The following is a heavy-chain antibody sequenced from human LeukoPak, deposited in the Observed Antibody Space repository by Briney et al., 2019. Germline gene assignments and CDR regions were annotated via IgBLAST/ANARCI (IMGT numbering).Heavy chain of an antibody. J-gene: IGHJ3*02. CDR3: AGGGFDGDSIHDAFDI. CDR1: GGTFSSYA. CDR2: IIPIFGTA. V-gene: IGHV1-69*13. Sequence: GASVKVSCKASGGTFSSYAISWVRQAPGQGLEWMGGIIPIFGTANYAQKFQGRVTITADESTSTAYMELSSLRSEDTAVYYCAGGGFDGDSIHDAFDIWGQGTMVTVSS. D-gene: IGHD4-17*01.